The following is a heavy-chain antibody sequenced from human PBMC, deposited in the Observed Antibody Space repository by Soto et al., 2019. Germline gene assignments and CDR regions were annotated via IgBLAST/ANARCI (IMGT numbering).Heavy chain of an antibody. CDR2: ISSGSSDT. J-gene: IGHJ4*02. CDR3: ARVAY. V-gene: IGHV3-21*01. Sequence: GGSLILWWEASGGNFIRVGMNWVRQVPGKGLEWVASISSGSSDTWYADSVKGRFIISRDNAQNSLFLQMNTLRPEDTAMYYCARVAYWGPGTQVTVPS. CDR1: GGNFIRVG.